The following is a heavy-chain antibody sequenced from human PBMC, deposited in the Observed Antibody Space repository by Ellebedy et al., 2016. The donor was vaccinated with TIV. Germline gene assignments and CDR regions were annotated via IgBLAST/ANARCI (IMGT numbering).Heavy chain of an antibody. V-gene: IGHV1-18*04. Sequence: ASVKVSCKASGYPFTTYGINWVRQAPGQGLEWMGWISTYNGKTHFAQKFQGRVTMTTDTSTRTASMEVRSLRSDDTAVYYCARDLTPAAMGGYNWFDPWGQGTLVTVSS. CDR2: ISTYNGKT. CDR1: GYPFTTYG. CDR3: ARDLTPAAMGGYNWFDP. J-gene: IGHJ5*02. D-gene: IGHD2-2*01.